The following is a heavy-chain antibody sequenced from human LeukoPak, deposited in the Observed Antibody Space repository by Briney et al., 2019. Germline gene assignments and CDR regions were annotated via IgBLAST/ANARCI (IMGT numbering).Heavy chain of an antibody. CDR2: IYYSGST. Sequence: PSETLSLTCTVSGGSISSSSYYWGWIRQPPGKGLEWIGNIYYSGSTYYNPSLKSRVTISVDTSKNQFSLKLSSVTAADTAVFYCARRGSYDTFDIWGQGTMVTVSS. V-gene: IGHV4-39*01. CDR1: GGSISSSSYY. CDR3: ARRGSYDTFDI. J-gene: IGHJ3*02. D-gene: IGHD1-26*01.